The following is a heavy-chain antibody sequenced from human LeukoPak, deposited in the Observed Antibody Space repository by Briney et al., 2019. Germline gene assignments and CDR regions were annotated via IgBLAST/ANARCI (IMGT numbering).Heavy chain of an antibody. CDR1: GFTFSSYA. Sequence: PGGSLRLSCAASGFTFSSYAMSWIRQPPGKGLEWIGEINHSGSTNYNPSLKSRVTISVDTSKNQFSLKLSSVTAADTAVYYCARGSNDYSNPIDYWGQGTLVTVSS. D-gene: IGHD4-11*01. V-gene: IGHV4-34*01. CDR2: INHSGST. CDR3: ARGSNDYSNPIDY. J-gene: IGHJ4*02.